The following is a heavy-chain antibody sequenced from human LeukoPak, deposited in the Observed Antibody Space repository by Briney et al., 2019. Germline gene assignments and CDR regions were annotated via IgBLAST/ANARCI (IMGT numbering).Heavy chain of an antibody. D-gene: IGHD3-9*01. CDR3: ARGVTLTGYSFDY. CDR1: VSTFTGYY. Sequence: ASVKVSFKASVSTFTGYYMNWVRRAPGQGLEWMGWINPNSDCRNYPHKLQGRVSMTRDTAISTVYMELSRLRSDDTAVYYCARGVTLTGYSFDYWGQGTLVTVSS. J-gene: IGHJ4*02. V-gene: IGHV1-2*02. CDR2: INPNSDCR.